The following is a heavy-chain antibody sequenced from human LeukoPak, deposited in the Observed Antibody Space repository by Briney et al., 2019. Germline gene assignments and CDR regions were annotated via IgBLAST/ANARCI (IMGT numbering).Heavy chain of an antibody. V-gene: IGHV3-33*08. Sequence: GGSLRVSCAASGFTFSSYGMHWVRQAPGKGLEWVAVIWYDGSNKYYANSVKGRFTISRDNSKNTLYLQMNSLRAEDTAVYYCARDNDGDYVLNYWGQGTLVTVSS. CDR2: IWYDGSNK. CDR1: GFTFSSYG. D-gene: IGHD4-17*01. CDR3: ARDNDGDYVLNY. J-gene: IGHJ4*02.